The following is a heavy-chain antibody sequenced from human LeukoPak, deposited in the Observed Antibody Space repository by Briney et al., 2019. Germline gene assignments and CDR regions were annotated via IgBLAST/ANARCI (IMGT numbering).Heavy chain of an antibody. Sequence: PSETLSLTCTVSGGSISSYYWSWIRQPPGKGLEWIGYIYYSGSTNYNPSLKSRVTISVDTSKNQFSLTLSSVTAADTAVYYCARVEMATTYYFDYWGQGTLVTVSS. CDR2: IYYSGST. V-gene: IGHV4-59*01. J-gene: IGHJ4*02. CDR3: ARVEMATTYYFDY. CDR1: GGSISSYY. D-gene: IGHD5-24*01.